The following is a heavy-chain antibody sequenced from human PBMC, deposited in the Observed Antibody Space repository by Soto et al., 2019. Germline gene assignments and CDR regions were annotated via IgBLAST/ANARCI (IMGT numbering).Heavy chain of an antibody. J-gene: IGHJ6*02. CDR1: GYTFSDHG. CDR3: AKDRPRYYGMDV. CDR2: ISAYNGAT. Sequence: ASVKVSCKASGYTFSDHGFSWVRQGPGQGLEWLGWISAYNGATDYAQKFQGRVTLTTDTSTSTAYMELRSLRSDDTAVYYCAKDRPRYYGMDVWGQGTTVTVSS. V-gene: IGHV1-18*01.